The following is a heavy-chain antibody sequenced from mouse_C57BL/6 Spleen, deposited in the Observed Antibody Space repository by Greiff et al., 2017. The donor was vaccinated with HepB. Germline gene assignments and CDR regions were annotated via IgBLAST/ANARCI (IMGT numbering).Heavy chain of an antibody. CDR2: IDPSDSYT. CDR3: EGFISYFDV. J-gene: IGHJ1*03. Sequence: QVQLQQPGAELVRPGTSVKLSCKASGYTFTSYWMHWVKQRPGQGLEWIGVIDPSDSYTNYNQKFKGKATLTVDTSSSTAYMQLSSLTSEDSAVYYCEGFISYFDVWGTGTTVTVSS. D-gene: IGHD1-1*01. CDR1: GYTFTSYW. V-gene: IGHV1-59*01.